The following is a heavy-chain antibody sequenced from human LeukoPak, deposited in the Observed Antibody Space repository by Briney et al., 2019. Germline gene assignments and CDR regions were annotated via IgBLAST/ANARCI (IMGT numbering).Heavy chain of an antibody. J-gene: IGHJ4*02. CDR1: GGSFSGYY. D-gene: IGHD3-10*01. Sequence: SETLSLTCAFYGGSFSGYYWSWIRQPPGKGLEWIGEINHSGSTNYNPSLKSRVTISVDTSKNQFSLKLSSVTAADTAVYYCAVLAGYGSGSYYFDYWGQGTLVTVSS. CDR2: INHSGST. CDR3: AVLAGYGSGSYYFDY. V-gene: IGHV4-34*01.